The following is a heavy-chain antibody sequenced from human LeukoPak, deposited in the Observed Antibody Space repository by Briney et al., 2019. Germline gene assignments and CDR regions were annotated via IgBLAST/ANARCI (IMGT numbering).Heavy chain of an antibody. Sequence: PGGSLRLSCAASGFTFSSYAMHWVRQAPGKGLEWVAVISYDGSNKYYADSVKGRFTISRDNSKNTLYLQMNSLRAEDTAVYYCATLYCSSTSCYRFRGAFDIWGQGTMVTVSS. CDR1: GFTFSSYA. CDR2: ISYDGSNK. V-gene: IGHV3-30*04. J-gene: IGHJ3*02. CDR3: ATLYCSSTSCYRFRGAFDI. D-gene: IGHD2-2*01.